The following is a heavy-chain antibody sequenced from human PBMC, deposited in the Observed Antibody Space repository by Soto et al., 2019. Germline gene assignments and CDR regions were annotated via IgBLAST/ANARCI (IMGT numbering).Heavy chain of an antibody. CDR3: ARDARGTRGFDEMDI. J-gene: IGHJ6*02. CDR2: TNPNSGGT. V-gene: IGHV1-2*02. Sequence: ASVKVSCKASGYIFTGYHIHWVRQAPGRGLEWMGWTNPNSGGTEYAQNFQGRVTMTRDTSFNLVYMEMSGLMSDDTAVYYCARDARGTRGFDEMDIWGQGTTVTVSS. D-gene: IGHD3-9*01. CDR1: GYIFTGYH.